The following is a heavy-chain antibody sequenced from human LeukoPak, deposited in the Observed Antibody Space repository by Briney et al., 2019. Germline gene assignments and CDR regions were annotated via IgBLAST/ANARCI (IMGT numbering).Heavy chain of an antibody. J-gene: IGHJ6*02. Sequence: GGSLRLSCAASGFTFSSYSMNWVRQAPGKGLEWVSSISSSSSYIYYADSVKGRFTISRDNAKNSLYLQMNSLRAEDTAVYYCASPSYSSGWYVNYYYGMDVWGQGTTVTVSS. V-gene: IGHV3-21*01. D-gene: IGHD6-19*01. CDR3: ASPSYSSGWYVNYYYGMDV. CDR1: GFTFSSYS. CDR2: ISSSSSYI.